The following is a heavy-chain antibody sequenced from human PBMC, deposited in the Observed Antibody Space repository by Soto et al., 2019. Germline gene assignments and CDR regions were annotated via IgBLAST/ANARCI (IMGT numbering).Heavy chain of an antibody. J-gene: IGHJ4*02. CDR3: AHGRVDTVLATEY. V-gene: IGHV2-5*02. CDR2: IYLDDDK. CDR1: GFSLSSNGGG. Sequence: QINLKESGPTLLKPTQTLTLTCTFSGFSLSSNGGGVGWIRQPQGNALEWLALIYLDDDKLYSPSLKSRITSMKDSSKNQVVLTMTHIGPVATATYYCAHGRVDTVLATEYWGQGILVNVSS. D-gene: IGHD5-18*01.